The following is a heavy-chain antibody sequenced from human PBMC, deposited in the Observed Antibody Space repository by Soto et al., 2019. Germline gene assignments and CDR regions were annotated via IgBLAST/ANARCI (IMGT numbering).Heavy chain of an antibody. Sequence: ASETLSLTCTVSGGSISSSSYYWGWIRQPPGKGLEWIGSIYYSGSTYYNPSLKSRVTISVDTSKNQFSLKLSSVTAADTAVYYCARDHDSSDRVFDYWGQGTLVTVSS. CDR1: GGSISSSSYY. D-gene: IGHD3-22*01. J-gene: IGHJ4*02. CDR3: ARDHDSSDRVFDY. CDR2: IYYSGST. V-gene: IGHV4-39*02.